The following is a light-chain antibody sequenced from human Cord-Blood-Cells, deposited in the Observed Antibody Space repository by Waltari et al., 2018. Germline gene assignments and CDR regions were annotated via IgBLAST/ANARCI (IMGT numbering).Light chain of an antibody. Sequence: QSALTQPASVSGSPGQSITISCTGTSSDVGSYNLVSWYQQHPGKAPKLMIYEGSKRPSGFSNRFSGSKSGNTASLTISGLQAEDEADYDCCSYAGDVVFGGGTKLTVL. CDR3: CSYAGDVV. CDR1: SSDVGSYNL. J-gene: IGLJ2*01. V-gene: IGLV2-23*01. CDR2: EGS.